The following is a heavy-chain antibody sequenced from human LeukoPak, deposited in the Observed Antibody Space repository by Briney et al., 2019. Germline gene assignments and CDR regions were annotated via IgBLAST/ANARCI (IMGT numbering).Heavy chain of an antibody. V-gene: IGHV4-59*01. CDR2: IYYSGST. Sequence: PSETLSLTCTVSGGSISSYYWSWIRQPPGKGLEWIGYIYYSGSTNYNPSLKSRVTISVDTSKNQFSLKLSSVTAADTAVYYCARERVVGYCSGGSCYSDDAFDIWGQGTMVTVSS. J-gene: IGHJ3*02. D-gene: IGHD2-15*01. CDR3: ARERVVGYCSGGSCYSDDAFDI. CDR1: GGSISSYY.